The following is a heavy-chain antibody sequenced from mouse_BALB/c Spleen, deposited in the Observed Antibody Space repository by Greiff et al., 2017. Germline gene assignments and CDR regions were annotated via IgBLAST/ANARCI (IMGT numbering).Heavy chain of an antibody. CDR3: ARGGDYGSSYAHWYFDV. J-gene: IGHJ1*01. D-gene: IGHD1-1*01. CDR2: INPSTGYT. Sequence: QVQLQQSGAELAKPGASVKMSCKASGYTFTSYWMHWVKQRPGQGLEWIGYINPSTGYTEYNQKFKDKATLTADKSSSTAYMQLSSLTSEDSAVYYCARGGDYGSSYAHWYFDVWGAGTTVTVSS. CDR1: GYTFTSYW. V-gene: IGHV1-7*01.